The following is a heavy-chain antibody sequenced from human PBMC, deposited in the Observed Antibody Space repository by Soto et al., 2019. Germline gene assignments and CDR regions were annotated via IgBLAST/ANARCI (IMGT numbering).Heavy chain of an antibody. D-gene: IGHD3-16*02. V-gene: IGHV3-23*01. Sequence: GSLRLACAASGXTLSGYAMSWVRQAPGRGLELVSGVSGSGGTLYADSVKGRFTISRDNSKNTLYLQINSLRAEDAAIYYCAKEKDYDYVWGSYRYTSDYWGQGTLGTVS. CDR1: GXTLSGYA. CDR2: VSGSGGT. J-gene: IGHJ4*02. CDR3: AKEKDYDYVWGSYRYTSDY.